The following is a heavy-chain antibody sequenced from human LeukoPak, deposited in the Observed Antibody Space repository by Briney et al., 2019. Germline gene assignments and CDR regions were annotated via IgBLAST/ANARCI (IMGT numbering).Heavy chain of an antibody. V-gene: IGHV3-30*02. CDR1: GFTFSSYG. CDR2: IWYDGSNK. D-gene: IGHD4-17*01. Sequence: GGSLRLSCAASGFTFSSYGMHWVRQAPGKGLEWVAVIWYDGSNKYYADSVKGRFTISRDNSKNTLYLQMNSLRAEDTAVYYCAKEGVFDYVDAFDIWGQGTMVTVSS. J-gene: IGHJ3*02. CDR3: AKEGVFDYVDAFDI.